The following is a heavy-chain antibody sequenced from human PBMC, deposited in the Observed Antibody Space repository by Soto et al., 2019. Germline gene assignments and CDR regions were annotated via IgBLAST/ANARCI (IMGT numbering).Heavy chain of an antibody. D-gene: IGHD3-22*01. CDR2: ISPSGGST. Sequence: ASVKVSCKASGYTFTSYYMHWVRQAPGQGLEWMGIISPSGGSTSYAQKFQGRVTMTRDTSTSTVYMELSSLRSEDTAVYYCARDLGRGYYDSSGYFFDYWGQGTLVTVSS. J-gene: IGHJ4*02. CDR1: GYTFTSYY. V-gene: IGHV1-46*01. CDR3: ARDLGRGYYDSSGYFFDY.